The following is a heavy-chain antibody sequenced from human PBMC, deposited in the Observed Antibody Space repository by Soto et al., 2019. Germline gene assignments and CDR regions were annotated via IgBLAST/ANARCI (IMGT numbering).Heavy chain of an antibody. CDR1: GYTFTSYY. D-gene: IGHD5-18*01. CDR2: INPSGGST. Sequence: ASVTVSCKASGYTFTSYYMHWVRQAPGQGLEWMGIINPSGGSTSYAQKFQGRVTMTRDTSTSTVYMELSSLRSEDTAVYYCARDFTKYSYGHLFDYWGQGTLVTVSS. CDR3: ARDFTKYSYGHLFDY. J-gene: IGHJ4*02. V-gene: IGHV1-46*03.